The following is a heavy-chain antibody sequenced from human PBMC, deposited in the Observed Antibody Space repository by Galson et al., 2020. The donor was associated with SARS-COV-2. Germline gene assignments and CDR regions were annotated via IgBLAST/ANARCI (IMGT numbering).Heavy chain of an antibody. CDR3: AGRVAGAGSLHI. D-gene: IGHD6-13*01. CDR2: TYYRSQWST. Sequence: SQTLSLTCAISGDSVSSNSAAWNWIRQSPSRGLAWLGRTYYRSQWSTDYAVSVKSRITINPDTSKNQFSLQLNSVTPKDTAIYYCAGRVAGAGSLHIWGQGTMVIVSS. V-gene: IGHV6-1*01. CDR1: GDSVSSNSAA. J-gene: IGHJ3*02.